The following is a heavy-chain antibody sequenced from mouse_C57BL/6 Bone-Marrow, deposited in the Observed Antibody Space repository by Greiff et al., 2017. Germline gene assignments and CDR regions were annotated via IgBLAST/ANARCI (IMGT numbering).Heavy chain of an antibody. Sequence: QVQLKQSGAGLVRPGTSVKMSCKASGYTFTNYWIGWAKQRPGHGLEWIGDIYPGGGYTNYNEKFKGKATLTADKSSSTAYMQFSSLTSEDSAIYYCARGTGDGYYLYDFDYWGQGTTLTVSS. D-gene: IGHD2-3*01. V-gene: IGHV1-63*01. CDR3: ARGTGDGYYLYDFDY. CDR2: IYPGGGYT. J-gene: IGHJ2*01. CDR1: GYTFTNYW.